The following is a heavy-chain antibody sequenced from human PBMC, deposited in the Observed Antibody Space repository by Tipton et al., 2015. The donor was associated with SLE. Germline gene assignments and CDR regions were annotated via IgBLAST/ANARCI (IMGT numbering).Heavy chain of an antibody. CDR2: IYYSGST. CDR1: GDSINSQY. Sequence: TLSLTCNVSGDSINSQYWSWIRQPPGKGLEWIGYIYYSGSTNYSPSLKSRVTISVDTSKNQFSLKLSSVTAADTAVYYCARANQLEHGFDYWGQGTLVTVSS. J-gene: IGHJ4*02. CDR3: ARANQLEHGFDY. V-gene: IGHV4-59*11. D-gene: IGHD1-1*01.